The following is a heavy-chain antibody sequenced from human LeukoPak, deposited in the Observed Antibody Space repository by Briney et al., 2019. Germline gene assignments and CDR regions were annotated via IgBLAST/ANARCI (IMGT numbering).Heavy chain of an antibody. D-gene: IGHD6-13*01. V-gene: IGHV4-31*03. CDR1: GGSISSGGYY. J-gene: IGHJ4*02. Sequence: SQTLSLTCTVSGGSISSGGYYWSWIRQHPGKGLEWIGYIYYSGSTYYNPSLKSRVTISVDTSKNQFSLKLSSVTAADTAVYYCARVGPGIALVDCWGQGTLVTVSS. CDR3: ARVGPGIALVDC. CDR2: IYYSGST.